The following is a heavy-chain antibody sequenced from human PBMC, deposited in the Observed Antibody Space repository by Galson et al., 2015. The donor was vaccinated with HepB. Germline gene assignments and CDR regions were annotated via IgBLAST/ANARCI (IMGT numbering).Heavy chain of an antibody. V-gene: IGHV3-53*01. CDR2: IYSEGGT. Sequence: SLRLSCAASGFTVNDNYMRWVRQAPGKGLEWVSGIYSEGGTYSSASAKGRFTIFSDNSKNTLYLQMNDPRAEDTAIYYCARGGDTLFRGSPWGWFDPWGQGTLVTVSS. CDR3: ARGGDTLFRGSPWGWFDP. D-gene: IGHD3-10*01. CDR1: GFTVNDNY. J-gene: IGHJ5*02.